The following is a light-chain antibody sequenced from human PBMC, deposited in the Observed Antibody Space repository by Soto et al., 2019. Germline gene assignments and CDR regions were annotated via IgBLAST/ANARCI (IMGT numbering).Light chain of an antibody. CDR3: SSYGGSNNLL. V-gene: IGLV2-8*01. Sequence: QSALTQPPSASGSPGQSVTISCTGTSRDIGGYDFVSWYQQHLGKAPKLLIYDVIKRPSGVPDRFSGSKSGNTASLTVSGLQTDDEADYYCSSYGGSNNLLFGGGTQLTVL. J-gene: IGLJ2*01. CDR1: SRDIGGYDF. CDR2: DVI.